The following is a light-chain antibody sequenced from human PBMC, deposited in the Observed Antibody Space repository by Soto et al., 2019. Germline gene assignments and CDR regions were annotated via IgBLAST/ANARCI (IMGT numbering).Light chain of an antibody. CDR2: KAS. V-gene: IGKV1-5*03. CDR3: EQYFFYWT. Sequence: DIQMTQSPSTLSASVGDRVTITCRASQSVDSWLAWYQQKPGKAPKLLIYKASSLESGVPSRFSGSGSGTEFSLTINSLQPNDFATYYCEQYFFYWTFGQGTKVEIK. J-gene: IGKJ1*01. CDR1: QSVDSW.